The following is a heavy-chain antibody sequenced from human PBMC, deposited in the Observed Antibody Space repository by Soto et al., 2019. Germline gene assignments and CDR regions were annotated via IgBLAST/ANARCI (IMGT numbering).Heavy chain of an antibody. V-gene: IGHV3-30*04. Sequence: VQLVESGGGVVQPGRSLRLSCAASGFSFSDHALPWVRQAPGKGLEWVAVISYDGMNKRYADSVKGRFTISRDNSKNMLNLQVNSLRVEDTAVFYCARDTIGSGGGYIDYWGQGTLVTVSS. D-gene: IGHD3-10*01. CDR3: ARDTIGSGGGYIDY. CDR1: GFSFSDHA. CDR2: ISYDGMNK. J-gene: IGHJ4*02.